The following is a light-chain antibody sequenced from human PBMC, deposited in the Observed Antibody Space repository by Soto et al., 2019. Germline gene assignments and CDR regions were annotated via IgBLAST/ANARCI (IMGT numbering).Light chain of an antibody. CDR2: EVS. CDR1: SSDVGGYNY. J-gene: IGLJ2*01. V-gene: IGLV2-14*01. CDR3: SSYTSSSTL. Sequence: QSALTQPASVSGSPGQSITISCTGTSSDVGGYNYVSWYQQHPGKAPKLMIYEVSNRPSGVSNRFSGSKSGNTASLTISGLQAEDEADYYCSSYTSSSTLFGEGTQLTVL.